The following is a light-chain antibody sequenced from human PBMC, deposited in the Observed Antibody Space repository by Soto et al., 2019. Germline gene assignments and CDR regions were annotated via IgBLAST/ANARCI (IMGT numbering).Light chain of an antibody. CDR3: QSYDNILRAWV. J-gene: IGLJ3*02. CDR1: VLAKKY. CDR2: KDS. V-gene: IGLV3-27*01. Sequence: SYELTQPSSVSVSPGQTARITCSGDVLAKKYARWFQQKPGQAPVLVIYKDSERPSGIPERFSGSSSGTTVTLTISGAQVEDEADYYCQSYDNILRAWVFGGGTKLTVL.